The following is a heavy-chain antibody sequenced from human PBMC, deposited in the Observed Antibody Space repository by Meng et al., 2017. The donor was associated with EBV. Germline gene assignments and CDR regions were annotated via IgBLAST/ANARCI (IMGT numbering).Heavy chain of an antibody. D-gene: IGHD2-21*01. Sequence: QVQLVQSGAEVKKPGASVKVSCKASGYTFTSYEINRVRQGTGQGFEWMGLMNPNSGNTGYAQKFQGRVTMTRNTSISTAYMELSSLRSEDTAVYYCARGEGPHRRFDPWGQGPLVTVAS. V-gene: IGHV1-8*01. J-gene: IGHJ5*02. CDR2: MNPNSGNT. CDR3: ARGEGPHRRFDP. CDR1: GYTFTSYE.